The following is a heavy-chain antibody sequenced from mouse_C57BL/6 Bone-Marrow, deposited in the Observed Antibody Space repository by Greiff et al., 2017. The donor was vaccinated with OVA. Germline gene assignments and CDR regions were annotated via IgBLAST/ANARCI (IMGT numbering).Heavy chain of an antibody. CDR3: ARAYYSNLYAMDY. Sequence: VQLHQSGPELVKPGASVKISCKASGYAFSSSWMNWVKQRPGKGLEWIGRIYPGDGDTNYNGKFKGKATLTADKSSSTAYMQLSSLTSEDSAVYFCARAYYSNLYAMDYWGQGTSVTVSS. V-gene: IGHV1-82*01. J-gene: IGHJ4*01. CDR1: GYAFSSSW. D-gene: IGHD2-5*01. CDR2: IYPGDGDT.